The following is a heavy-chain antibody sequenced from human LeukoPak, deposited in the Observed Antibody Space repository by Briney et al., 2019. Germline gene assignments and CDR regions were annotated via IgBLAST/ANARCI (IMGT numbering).Heavy chain of an antibody. Sequence: XEWXXYIYYRGATNYNPSLNSRVTISLDSSKNQFSLRLSSVTAADTAIYYCARGPPRTGRERYFDYWGQGTLVSVSS. CDR2: IYYRGAT. J-gene: IGHJ4*02. D-gene: IGHD1/OR15-1a*01. V-gene: IGHV4-59*09. CDR3: ARGPPRTGRERYFDY.